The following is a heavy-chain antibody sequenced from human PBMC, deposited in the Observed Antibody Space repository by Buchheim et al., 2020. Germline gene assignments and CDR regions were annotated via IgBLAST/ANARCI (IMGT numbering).Heavy chain of an antibody. V-gene: IGHV3-30*18. D-gene: IGHD5-12*01. CDR3: AKDRGGQWLPRGDFDY. CDR2: ISYDGSNK. J-gene: IGHJ4*02. Sequence: QVQLVESGGGVVQPGRSLRLSCAASGFTFSSYGMHWVRQAPGKGLEWVAVISYDGSNKYYADSVKGRFTISRDNSKNTLYLQMNSLRAEDTAVYYCAKDRGGQWLPRGDFDYWGQGTL. CDR1: GFTFSSYG.